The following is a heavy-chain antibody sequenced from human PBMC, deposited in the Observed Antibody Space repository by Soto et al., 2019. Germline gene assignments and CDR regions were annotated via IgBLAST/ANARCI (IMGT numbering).Heavy chain of an antibody. D-gene: IGHD6-13*01. J-gene: IGHJ5*02. CDR3: ARDGGSWYRRENNWFDP. V-gene: IGHV1-3*01. Sequence: ASVKVSCKASGYTFTSYAMHWVRQAPGQRLEWMGWINAGNGNTKYSQKFQGRVTITRDTSASTAYMELSSLRSEDTAVYYCARDGGSWYRRENNWFDPWGQGXLVTVYS. CDR2: INAGNGNT. CDR1: GYTFTSYA.